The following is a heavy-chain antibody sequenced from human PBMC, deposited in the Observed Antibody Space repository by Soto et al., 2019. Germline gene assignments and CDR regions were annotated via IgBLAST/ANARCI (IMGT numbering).Heavy chain of an antibody. V-gene: IGHV1-69*08. Sequence: QVQLVQSGAEVKKPGSSVKVSCKASGGTFSRYSMTWVRQAPGHGLEWIGRIIPIFGIASYAQKFQGRVTITADESTSTAYMELSSPRSDDTAVYYCAREDRDRETGLVPAAIDGMDVWGQGTTVTVSS. D-gene: IGHD2-2*01. J-gene: IGHJ6*02. CDR2: IIPIFGIA. CDR1: GGTFSRYS. CDR3: AREDRDRETGLVPAAIDGMDV.